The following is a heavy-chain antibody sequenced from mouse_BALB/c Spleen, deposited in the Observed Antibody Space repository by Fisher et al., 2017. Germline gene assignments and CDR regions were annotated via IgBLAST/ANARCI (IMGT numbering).Heavy chain of an antibody. V-gene: IGHV5-6*01. J-gene: IGHJ4*01. Sequence: VRFTISRDNAKNTLYLQMSSLKSEDTAMYYCARHLIFWGQGTSVTVSS. CDR3: ARHLIF.